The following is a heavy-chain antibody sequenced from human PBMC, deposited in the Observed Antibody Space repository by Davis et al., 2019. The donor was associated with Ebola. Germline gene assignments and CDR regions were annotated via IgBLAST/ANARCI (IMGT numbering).Heavy chain of an antibody. Sequence: GGSLRLSCAASGFTVSSNYMIWVRQAPGKGLEWVSLLYSSGSTFYADSVKSRFIISRDNYENTLYLQMNSLRVEDTAVYFCARDPSGGSGWSVGYYGMDVWGKGTTVTVSS. D-gene: IGHD6-19*01. CDR3: ARDPSGGSGWSVGYYGMDV. J-gene: IGHJ6*04. CDR2: LYSSGST. CDR1: GFTVSSNY. V-gene: IGHV3-53*01.